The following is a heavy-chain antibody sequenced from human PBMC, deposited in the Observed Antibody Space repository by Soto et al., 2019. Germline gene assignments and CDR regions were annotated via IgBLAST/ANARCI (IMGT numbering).Heavy chain of an antibody. Sequence: QVQLVQSGAEVKNPGASVKVSCKASGYTFTRYGIGWARQAPGQGLEWMGWINTYNGNTNYAQNVQGRVTLTTDTSTNTAYMEQRSLRSNDTAIYYCAMVDVYVTPSPQDVWGQGTTVIVSS. CDR1: GYTFTRYG. V-gene: IGHV1-18*01. D-gene: IGHD3-16*01. CDR3: AMVDVYVTPSPQDV. CDR2: INTYNGNT. J-gene: IGHJ6*02.